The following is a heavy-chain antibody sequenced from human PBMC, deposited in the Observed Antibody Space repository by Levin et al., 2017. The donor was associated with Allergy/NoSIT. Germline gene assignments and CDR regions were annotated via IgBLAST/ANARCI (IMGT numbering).Heavy chain of an antibody. CDR3: AGDYGSGSYRFDY. Sequence: SETLSLTCSVSGASIGSGDYSWSWIRQPPGKGLEWIGYIFHSGSTYYNPSLKSRVTISVDRSKNQFSLKLTSVTAADTAVYYCAGDYGSGSYRFDYWGQGTQVTVSS. CDR1: GASIGSGDYS. CDR2: IFHSGST. J-gene: IGHJ4*02. V-gene: IGHV4-30-2*01. D-gene: IGHD3-10*01.